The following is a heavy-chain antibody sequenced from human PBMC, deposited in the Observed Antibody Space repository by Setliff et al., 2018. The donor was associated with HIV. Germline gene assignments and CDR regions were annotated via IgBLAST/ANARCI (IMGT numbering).Heavy chain of an antibody. CDR2: IIPIFNTA. D-gene: IGHD3-16*01. CDR3: SSRRGSYAIDN. J-gene: IGHJ4*02. CDR1: GGTFSLYA. Sequence: SVKVSCKASGGTFSLYAINWVRQAPGQGLEWMGGIIPIFNTANYAQKFQGRVTITADGSTSTAYMELSSLKSEDTAVYCASSRRGSYAIDNWGQGTLVTVSS. V-gene: IGHV1-69*13.